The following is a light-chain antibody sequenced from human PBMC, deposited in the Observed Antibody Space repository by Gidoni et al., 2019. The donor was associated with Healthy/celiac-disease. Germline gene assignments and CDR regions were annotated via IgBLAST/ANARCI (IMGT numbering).Light chain of an antibody. V-gene: IGKV3-11*01. CDR1: QSVSSY. CDR2: AAS. Sequence: EIVLTQSPATLSLSPGERATLSCRASQSVSSYLAWYQQKPGQAPRLLIYAASNRATGIPARCSGSGSGTDFTLTISSLEPEDFAVYYCQQRSNWPPITFGQGTRLEIK. CDR3: QQRSNWPPIT. J-gene: IGKJ5*01.